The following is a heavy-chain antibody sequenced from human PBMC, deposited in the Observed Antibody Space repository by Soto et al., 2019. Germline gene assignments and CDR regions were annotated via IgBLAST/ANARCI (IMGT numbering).Heavy chain of an antibody. D-gene: IGHD3-3*01. CDR1: GFTFSSYA. J-gene: IGHJ4*02. Sequence: GALRLSCAASGFTFSSYAMSWVRQAPGKGLEWVSAISGSGGSTYYADSVKGRFTISRDNSKNTLYLQMNSLRAEDTAVYYCAKTNSYDFWSGYPQFDYWGQGTLVTVSS. CDR2: ISGSGGST. CDR3: AKTNSYDFWSGYPQFDY. V-gene: IGHV3-23*01.